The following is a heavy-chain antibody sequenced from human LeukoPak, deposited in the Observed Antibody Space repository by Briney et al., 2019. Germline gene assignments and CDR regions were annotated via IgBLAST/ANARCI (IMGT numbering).Heavy chain of an antibody. V-gene: IGHV4-61*01. CDR3: ARVDIVVVVAATLGAFDI. Sequence: SETLSLTCTVSGGSVSSGSYYWSWIRQPPGKGLEWIGYIYYSGSTNYNPSLKSRVTISVDTSKNQFPLKLSSVTAADTAVYYCARVDIVVVVAATLGAFDIWGQGTMVTVSS. D-gene: IGHD2-15*01. CDR1: GGSVSSGSYY. J-gene: IGHJ3*02. CDR2: IYYSGST.